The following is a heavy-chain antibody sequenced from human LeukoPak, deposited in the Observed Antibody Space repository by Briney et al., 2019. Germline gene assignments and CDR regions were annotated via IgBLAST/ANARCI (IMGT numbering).Heavy chain of an antibody. V-gene: IGHV4-39*07. Sequence: PSETLSLTCTVSGGSISSSSYYWGWIRQPPGKGLEWIVSIYYSGSTYYNPSLKSRVTITVNTSKNQFSLKLSSVTAADTAVYYCAREGPHYGSTKNRESDYWGPGTLVTVSS. CDR2: IYYSGST. J-gene: IGHJ4*02. CDR3: AREGPHYGSTKNRESDY. D-gene: IGHD4-17*01. CDR1: GGSISSSSYY.